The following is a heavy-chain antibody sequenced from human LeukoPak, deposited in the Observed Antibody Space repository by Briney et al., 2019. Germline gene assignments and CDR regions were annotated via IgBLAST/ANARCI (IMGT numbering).Heavy chain of an antibody. Sequence: GGSLRLSCAASGFTFSSYAMSGVRQAPGKGLEWVSASSGSGGSTDYADSVKGRLTIARDNSRKTGYLQRNRLRAEATAVYYCAKGQWLRLLSAFDIWGQGTMVTVSS. CDR2: SSGSGGST. V-gene: IGHV3-23*01. CDR3: AKGQWLRLLSAFDI. CDR1: GFTFSSYA. D-gene: IGHD5-12*01. J-gene: IGHJ3*02.